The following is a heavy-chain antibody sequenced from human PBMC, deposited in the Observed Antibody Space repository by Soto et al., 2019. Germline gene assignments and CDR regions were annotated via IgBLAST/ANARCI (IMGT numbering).Heavy chain of an antibody. CDR2: ISGRGDGT. CDR1: GFKFSTYA. J-gene: IGHJ4*02. CDR3: AKAFDASGYTYERAFDY. D-gene: IGHD3-22*01. V-gene: IGHV3-23*01. Sequence: EVQLLESGGGLVQPGGSLRLSCVASGFKFSTYAMAWVRQAPGKGLEWVSSISGRGDGTYQPDLVKGRFTISRDNSRNTLDLQLNGLRAEDTALYYCAKAFDASGYTYERAFDYWGQGTLVTVSS.